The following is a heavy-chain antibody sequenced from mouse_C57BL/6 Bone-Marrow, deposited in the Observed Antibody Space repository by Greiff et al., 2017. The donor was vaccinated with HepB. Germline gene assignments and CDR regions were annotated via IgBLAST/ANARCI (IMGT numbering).Heavy chain of an antibody. D-gene: IGHD2-2*01. Sequence: EVQLQQSGPELVKPGASVKISCKASGYTFTDYYMNWVKQSHGKSLEWIGDINPNNGGTSYNQKFKGKATLTVDKSSSTAYMELRSLTSEDSAVYYCARVGGYDKRNFDYWGQGTTLTVSS. CDR1: GYTFTDYY. J-gene: IGHJ2*01. CDR3: ARVGGYDKRNFDY. CDR2: INPNNGGT. V-gene: IGHV1-26*01.